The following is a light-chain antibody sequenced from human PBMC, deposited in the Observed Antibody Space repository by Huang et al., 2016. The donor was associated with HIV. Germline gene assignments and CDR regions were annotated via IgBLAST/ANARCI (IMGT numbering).Light chain of an antibody. CDR3: QQYYSTPLT. J-gene: IGKJ4*01. V-gene: IGKV4-1*01. CDR2: WAS. CDR1: QSVLYSSNHKHY. Sequence: DIVMTQSPDSLAVSLGERATINCKSSQSVLYSSNHKHYFAWYQQKPGQPPKLLIYWASTRASGVPDRFSGGGSGTDFTLTISSLQAEDVAVYYCQQYYSTPLTFGGGTKVEIK.